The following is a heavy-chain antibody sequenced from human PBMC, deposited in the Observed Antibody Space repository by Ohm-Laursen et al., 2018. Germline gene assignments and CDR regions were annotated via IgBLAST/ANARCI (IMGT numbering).Heavy chain of an antibody. D-gene: IGHD6-19*01. V-gene: IGHV3-7*01. CDR1: GFTFSSYW. Sequence: SLRLSCTAPGFTFSSYWMTWVRRASGKGLEWVANIKEDGSVKQYVDSVKGRFTISRDNAKNTLYLQMNSLRAEDTAGYYCAREELESSGWADWGQGTLVTVSS. J-gene: IGHJ4*02. CDR2: IKEDGSVK. CDR3: AREELESSGWAD.